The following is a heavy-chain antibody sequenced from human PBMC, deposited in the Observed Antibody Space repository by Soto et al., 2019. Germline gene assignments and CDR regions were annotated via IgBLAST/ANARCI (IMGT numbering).Heavy chain of an antibody. D-gene: IGHD3-16*01. CDR2: IRFDGSNI. CDR1: ESIIMDYG. Sequence: GGPMRLSCTAPESIIMDYGMHWVSKATGKGLEWVAIIRFDGSNINYADAVMGRFTISRDNSKNMLYLEMNSLRVEDTALYYCARDGIGSVAFWGYLDYWGQGTLVTVSS. CDR3: ARDGIGSVAFWGYLDY. V-gene: IGHV3-33*01. J-gene: IGHJ4*02.